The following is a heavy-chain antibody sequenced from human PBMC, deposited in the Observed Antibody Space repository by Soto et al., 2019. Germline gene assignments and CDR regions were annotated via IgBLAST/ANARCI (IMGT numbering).Heavy chain of an antibody. J-gene: IGHJ3*02. D-gene: IGHD6-13*01. CDR2: IYYSGST. Sequence: SETQSLTCTVSGGSISSYYWSWIRQPPGKGLEWIGYIYYSGSTNYSPSLKSRVTISVDTSKNQFSLKLSSVTAADTAVYYCARGRGIPFAFDIWGQGTMVT. CDR1: GGSISSYY. CDR3: ARGRGIPFAFDI. V-gene: IGHV4-59*12.